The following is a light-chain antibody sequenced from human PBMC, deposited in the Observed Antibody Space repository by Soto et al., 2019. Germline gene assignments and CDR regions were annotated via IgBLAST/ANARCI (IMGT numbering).Light chain of an antibody. V-gene: IGLV1-40*01. J-gene: IGLJ2*01. CDR2: GNT. Sequence: QSVLTQPPSVSGAPGQRVTISCTGSSSNIGAGYDVHWYQQLPGRAPKLLIYGNTNRPSGVPDRFSGSKSGNTASLTISGLQAEDEADYYCSSYTSSSTHVVFGGGTKLTVL. CDR3: SSYTSSSTHVV. CDR1: SSNIGAGYD.